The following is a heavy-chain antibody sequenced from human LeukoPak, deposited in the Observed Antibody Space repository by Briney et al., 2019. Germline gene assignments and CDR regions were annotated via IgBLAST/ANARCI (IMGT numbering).Heavy chain of an antibody. CDR2: IYYSGST. V-gene: IGHV4-61*08. CDR1: GGSISSGGYY. J-gene: IGHJ4*02. CDR3: ARDRDYYYDSSGYYHYFDY. D-gene: IGHD3-22*01. Sequence: NSSQTLSLTCTVSGGSISSGGYYWSWIRQPPGKGLEWIGYIYYSGSTNYNPSLKRRVTISVDTSKNQFSLKLSSVTAADTAVYYCARDRDYYYDSSGYYHYFDYWGQGTLVTVSS.